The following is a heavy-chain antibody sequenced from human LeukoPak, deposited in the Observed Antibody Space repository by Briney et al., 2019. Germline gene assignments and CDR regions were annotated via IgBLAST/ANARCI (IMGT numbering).Heavy chain of an antibody. J-gene: IGHJ6*02. CDR3: ARTDGYYGMDV. CDR2: ITSSSSYT. CDR1: GFTFSSYS. V-gene: IGHV3-21*01. Sequence: GGSLRLSCAASGFTFSSYSMNWVRQAPGKGLEWVSYITSSSSYTYYADSVKGRFTISRDNAKNPLYLQMNSLTAEDTAVYYCARTDGYYGMDVWGQGTTVTVSS. D-gene: IGHD5-24*01.